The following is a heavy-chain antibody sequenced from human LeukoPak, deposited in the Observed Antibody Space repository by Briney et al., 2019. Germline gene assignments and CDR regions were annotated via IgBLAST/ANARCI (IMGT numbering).Heavy chain of an antibody. CDR3: AKEFHGDFPGY. D-gene: IGHD4-17*01. CDR1: GFTFSSYA. V-gene: IGHV3-23*01. Sequence: GGSLRLSCAASGFTFSSYAMSWVRQAPGKGLEWVSAISGSGGSTYYADFVKDRFTISRDNSKDTLYLQMNSLTAEDAAVYYCAKEFHGDFPGYWGQGTLVTVSS. CDR2: ISGSGGST. J-gene: IGHJ4*02.